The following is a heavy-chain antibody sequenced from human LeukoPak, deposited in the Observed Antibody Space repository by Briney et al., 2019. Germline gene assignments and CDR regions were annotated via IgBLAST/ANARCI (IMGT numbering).Heavy chain of an antibody. J-gene: IGHJ4*02. Sequence: ASVRVSCKASGYTFTAYDINRVRQASGQGLEWMGWMNPGTGDTGFAQKFQGRVTMTRDRSIDTAYMELRGLTSEDTAVYYCTRGSLSGSSRDYWGQGTLLTVPS. CDR3: TRGSLSGSSRDY. CDR2: MNPGTGDT. D-gene: IGHD1-26*01. CDR1: GYTFTAYD. V-gene: IGHV1-8*01.